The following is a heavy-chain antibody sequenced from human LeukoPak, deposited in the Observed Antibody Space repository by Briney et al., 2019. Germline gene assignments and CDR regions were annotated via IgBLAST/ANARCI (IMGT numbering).Heavy chain of an antibody. J-gene: IGHJ4*02. CDR1: GFTFSSYA. CDR2: ISGSGGST. D-gene: IGHD5-18*01. CDR3: AKDPPHVDTALGDY. V-gene: IGHV3-23*01. Sequence: PGGSLRLSCAASGFTFSSYAMSWVRQAPGKGLEWVSTISGSGGSTYYADSVKGRFTISRDNSKNTLYLQMSSLRAEDTAVYYCAKDPPHVDTALGDYWGQGTLVTVSS.